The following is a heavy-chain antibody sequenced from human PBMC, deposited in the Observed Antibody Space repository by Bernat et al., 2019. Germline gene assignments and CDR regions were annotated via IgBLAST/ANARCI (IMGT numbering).Heavy chain of an antibody. V-gene: IGHV2-70*15. CDR1: GFSLTTGGMS. J-gene: IGHJ4*02. CDR3: ARHYGDYSIDY. CDR2: IDWDDDK. Sequence: QVTLRESGPALVKPTQTLTLTCTFSGFSLTTGGMSVSGIRQPPGKALEWLTRIDWDDDKYYSTSLKPRLTISKDTSKNQVVLTMTNMDPVDTATYYCARHYGDYSIDYWGQGTLVTVSS. D-gene: IGHD4-17*01.